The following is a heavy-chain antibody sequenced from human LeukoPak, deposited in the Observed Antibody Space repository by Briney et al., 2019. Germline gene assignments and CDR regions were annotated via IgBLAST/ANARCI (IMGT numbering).Heavy chain of an antibody. V-gene: IGHV3-30-3*01. D-gene: IGHD1-26*01. Sequence: GGSLRLSCAASGFTFSSYAMHWVRQAPGKGLEWVAVISYDGSNKYYADSVKGRFTISRDNSKNTLYLQMNSLRAEDTAVYYCARVGGSYSTYWGQGTLVTVSS. CDR2: ISYDGSNK. CDR3: ARVGGSYSTY. J-gene: IGHJ4*02. CDR1: GFTFSSYA.